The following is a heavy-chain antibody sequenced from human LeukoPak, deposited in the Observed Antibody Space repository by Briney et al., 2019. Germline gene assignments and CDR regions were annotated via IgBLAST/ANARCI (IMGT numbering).Heavy chain of an antibody. J-gene: IGHJ4*02. D-gene: IGHD3-3*01. Sequence: SETLSLTCTVSGGSISSYYWSWIRQPPGKGLEWIGYIYYSGSTNYNPSLKSRVTISVDTSKNQFSLKLSSVTAADTAVYYCARAVRSGYYPIFDYWSQGTLVTVSS. CDR3: ARAVRSGYYPIFDY. CDR2: IYYSGST. CDR1: GGSISSYY. V-gene: IGHV4-59*01.